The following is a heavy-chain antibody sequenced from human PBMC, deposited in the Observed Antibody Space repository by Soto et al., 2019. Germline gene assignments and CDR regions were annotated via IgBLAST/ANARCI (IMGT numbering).Heavy chain of an antibody. V-gene: IGHV3-23*01. D-gene: IGHD2-15*01. J-gene: IGHJ5*02. CDR1: GFPFSSRT. CDR2: ISGSGTIT. CDR3: AEWARYCSGADCRS. Sequence: EVQLLESGGGLVQPGGSLRLSCAASGFPFSSRTMSWVRQAPGKGLEWVSAISGSGTITYYADSVKGRFNISRDTSKNALYLQMNSLRADGTAVYYCAEWARYCSGADCRSWGQGTLVTVSS.